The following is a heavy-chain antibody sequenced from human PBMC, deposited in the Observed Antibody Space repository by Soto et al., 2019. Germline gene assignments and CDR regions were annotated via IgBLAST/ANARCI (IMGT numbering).Heavy chain of an antibody. CDR1: GGSISSYY. CDR2: IYYSGST. Sequence: SETLSRTCTVSGGSISSYYWSWIRQPPGKGLEWIGYIYYSGSTNYNPSLKSRVTISVDTSKNQFSLKLSSVTAADTAVYYCARGRGSNSGSSFRTGGQYYYYYGMDVWGQGTTVTVSS. D-gene: IGHD1-26*01. J-gene: IGHJ6*02. V-gene: IGHV4-59*01. CDR3: ARGRGSNSGSSFRTGGQYYYYYGMDV.